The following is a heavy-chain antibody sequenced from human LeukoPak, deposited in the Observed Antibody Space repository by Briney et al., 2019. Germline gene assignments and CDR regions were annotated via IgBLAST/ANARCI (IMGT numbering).Heavy chain of an antibody. CDR3: ARDLSSTPYWELDY. CDR1: GYIFTVYH. Sequence: ASVKVSCKATGYIFTVYHIHWVRQAPGQEPEWMGRITPDSGDTNYALQFQGRVTMTRDTSINTAYMDLSRLTSDDTAVYYCARDLSSTPYWELDYWGQGTLVTVSP. D-gene: IGHD1-26*01. CDR2: ITPDSGDT. J-gene: IGHJ4*02. V-gene: IGHV1-2*06.